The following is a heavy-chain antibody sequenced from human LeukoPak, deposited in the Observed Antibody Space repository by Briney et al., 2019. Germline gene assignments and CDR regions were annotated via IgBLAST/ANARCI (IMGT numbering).Heavy chain of an antibody. D-gene: IGHD3-10*01. J-gene: IGHJ6*03. CDR2: IRNDGSNT. CDR3: ARHYYGSGSYYYSPIYYYYYYMDV. Sequence: GGSLRLSCAASGFTFSSYGMHWVRQAPGKGLEWVAFIRNDGSNTYYTDSVKGRFTISRDNSKNTLYLQMNSLRAEDTAVYYCARHYYGSGSYYYSPIYYYYYYMDVWGKGTTVTISS. CDR1: GFTFSSYG. V-gene: IGHV3-30*02.